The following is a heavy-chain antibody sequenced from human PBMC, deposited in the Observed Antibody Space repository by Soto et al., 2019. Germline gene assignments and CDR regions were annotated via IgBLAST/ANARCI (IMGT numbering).Heavy chain of an antibody. Sequence: SETLSLTCTVSGGSISSYYWSWIRQPPGKGLEWIGYIYYSGSTNYNPSLKSRVTISVDTSKNQFSLKLSSVTAADTAVYYCARLKGYSGYDSSGWFDPWGQGTLVTVSS. CDR2: IYYSGST. J-gene: IGHJ5*02. D-gene: IGHD5-12*01. CDR3: ARLKGYSGYDSSGWFDP. V-gene: IGHV4-59*08. CDR1: GGSISSYY.